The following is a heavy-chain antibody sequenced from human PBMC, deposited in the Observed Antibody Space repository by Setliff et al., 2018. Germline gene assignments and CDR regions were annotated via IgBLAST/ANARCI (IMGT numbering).Heavy chain of an antibody. Sequence: ASVKVSCKASGYTFGAHYIHWVRQAPGQGFEWLEWISVYNSNTNYAEKLRGRVTMTTDTSTRTAYVELRSLRSDDTAVYFCARVTYCGGDCYSFDYWGQGTLVTVSS. CDR3: ARVTYCGGDCYSFDY. CDR2: ISVYNSNT. J-gene: IGHJ4*02. CDR1: GYTFGAHY. V-gene: IGHV1-18*04. D-gene: IGHD2-21*01.